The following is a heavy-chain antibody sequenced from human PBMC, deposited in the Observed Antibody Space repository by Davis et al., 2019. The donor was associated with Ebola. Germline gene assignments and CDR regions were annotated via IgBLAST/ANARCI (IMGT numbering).Heavy chain of an antibody. CDR3: ARGGVRSATPFDY. V-gene: IGHV3-74*01. CDR2: TNSDGSIT. J-gene: IGHJ4*02. Sequence: PGGSLRLSCAASGFTFSSNWMHWVRQAPGKGLVWVSRTNSDGSITSYADSVKGRFTISRDNAKNTLYLQMNSLRAEDTAVYYCARGGVRSATPFDYWGQGTLVTVSS. CDR1: GFTFSSNW. D-gene: IGHD1-26*01.